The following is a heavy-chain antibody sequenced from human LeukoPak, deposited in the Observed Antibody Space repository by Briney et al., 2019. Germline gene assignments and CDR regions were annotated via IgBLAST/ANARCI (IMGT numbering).Heavy chain of an antibody. Sequence: GGSLRLSCAASGFTFSSYSMNWVRQSPGKGLEWVANIYRDGSVHYYVDSVEGRFTISRDSAKNSLALQMHSLRAEDTAVYYCTGGSDKVRSGKYYYHMDVCGTGTTVTLSS. D-gene: IGHD3-3*01. CDR2: IYRDGSVH. V-gene: IGHV3-7*03. CDR3: TGGSDKVRSGKYYYHMDV. CDR1: GFTFSSYS. J-gene: IGHJ6*03.